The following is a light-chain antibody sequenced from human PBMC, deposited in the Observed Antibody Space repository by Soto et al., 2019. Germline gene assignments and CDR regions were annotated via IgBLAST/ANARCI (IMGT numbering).Light chain of an antibody. CDR2: DAS. Sequence: EIVLTQSPATLSLSPGERATLSCRASQSVSSYLAWYQQKPGQAPRLLLYDASNRATGSPARFSGSGSGTDFTLTISRLEPEDFAVYYCQQRSNWPPTFGGGTKVEIK. CDR3: QQRSNWPPT. V-gene: IGKV3-11*01. CDR1: QSVSSY. J-gene: IGKJ4*01.